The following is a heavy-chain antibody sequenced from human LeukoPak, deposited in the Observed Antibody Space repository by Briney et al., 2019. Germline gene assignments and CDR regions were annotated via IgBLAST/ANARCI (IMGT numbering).Heavy chain of an antibody. Sequence: SETLSLTCTVSGDSISSYYWSWIRQPPGKGLEWIGYIYYSGSTNYNPSLKSRVTISVDTSKNQFSLKLNSVTAADTAMYYCARDGSRFVTMNWFDPWGQGTLVTVSS. CDR2: IYYSGST. CDR1: GDSISSYY. CDR3: ARDGSRFVTMNWFDP. J-gene: IGHJ5*02. D-gene: IGHD3-10*01. V-gene: IGHV4-59*01.